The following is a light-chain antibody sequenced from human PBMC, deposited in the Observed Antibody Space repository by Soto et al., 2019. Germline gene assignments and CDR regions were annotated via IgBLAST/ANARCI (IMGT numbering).Light chain of an antibody. CDR3: SSYAGGPYV. Sequence: QSALTQPPSASGSPGQSVTISCTGTISDVGGYNYVSWYQQHPGKAPKLMISEVNKRPSGVPDRFSGSKSGNTASLTVSGLQAEDEADYYCSSYAGGPYVFGTGTKLTVL. CDR2: EVN. V-gene: IGLV2-8*01. CDR1: ISDVGGYNY. J-gene: IGLJ1*01.